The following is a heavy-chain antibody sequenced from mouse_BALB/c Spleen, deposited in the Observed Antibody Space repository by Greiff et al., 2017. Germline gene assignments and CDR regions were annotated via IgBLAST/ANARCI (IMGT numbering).Heavy chain of an antibody. Sequence: EVKLVESGGGLVQPKGSLKLSCAASGFTFNTYAMNWVRQAPGKGLEWVARIRSKSNNYATYYADSVKDRFTISRDDSQSMLYLQMNNLKTEDTAMYYCVTSPYGYDDGWFAYWGQGTLVTVSA. D-gene: IGHD2-2*01. CDR1: GFTFNTYA. CDR2: IRSKSNNYAT. CDR3: VTSPYGYDDGWFAY. V-gene: IGHV10-1*02. J-gene: IGHJ3*01.